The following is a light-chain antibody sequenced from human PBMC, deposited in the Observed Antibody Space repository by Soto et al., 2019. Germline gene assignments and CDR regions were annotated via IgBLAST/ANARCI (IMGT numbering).Light chain of an antibody. CDR2: DTS. J-gene: IGKJ1*01. Sequence: IQLTQSPSSLSASVGDRVTITCRASQSISSWLAWYQQKPGTAPRLLIYDTSNLEDGVPSTFSGSGSGTDFTLTVSSLQPDDSATYYCQQYNTYPWTFGQGTKVDIK. CDR3: QQYNTYPWT. CDR1: QSISSW. V-gene: IGKV1-5*01.